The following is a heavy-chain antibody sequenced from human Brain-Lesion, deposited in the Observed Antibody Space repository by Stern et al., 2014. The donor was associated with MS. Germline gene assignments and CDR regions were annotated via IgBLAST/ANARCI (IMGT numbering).Heavy chain of an antibody. V-gene: IGHV4-61*02. Sequence: QVQLVESGPGLVKPSQTLSLSCTVSGGSISSGGYYWSWIRQPAGKGLEWIGRIFNSGSTSYNPSLKSRVPISIDTPKTQFSLRLNSMTAADTAVYYCARGRVVPGFQYYATDVWGQGTTVIVSS. CDR2: IFNSGST. D-gene: IGHD2-2*01. CDR1: GGSISSGGYY. CDR3: ARGRVVPGFQYYATDV. J-gene: IGHJ6*02.